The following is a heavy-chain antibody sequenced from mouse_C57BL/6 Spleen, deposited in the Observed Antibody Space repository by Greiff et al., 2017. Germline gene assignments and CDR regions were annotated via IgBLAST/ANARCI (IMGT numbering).Heavy chain of an antibody. J-gene: IGHJ3*01. CDR2: INPYNGGT. D-gene: IGHD2-9*01. CDR1: GYTFTDYY. V-gene: IGHV1-19*01. CDR3: ARPYYGYGGDAY. Sequence: VQLQQSGPVLVKPGASVKMSCKASGYTFTDYYMNWVKQSHGQGLEWIGVINPYNGGTSYNQKFKGKATLTVDESSSTAYMELNSLTSEDSAVYYCARPYYGYGGDAYWGHVTLVTVYA.